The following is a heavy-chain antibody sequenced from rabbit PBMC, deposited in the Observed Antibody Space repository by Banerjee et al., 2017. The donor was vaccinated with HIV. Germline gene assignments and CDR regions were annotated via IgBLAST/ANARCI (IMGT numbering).Heavy chain of an antibody. CDR3: ARVNADNVDWIYYFNL. V-gene: IGHV1S45*01. CDR2: IYVGSGGSD. Sequence: QEQLVESGGGLVQPGGSLTLTCTASGFSFSRNYHMCWVRQAPGKGLEWIACIYVGSGGSDYYADWAKGRFTISKTSSTMVTLQMTSLTAADTATYFCARVNADNVDWIYYFNLWGPGTLVTVS. D-gene: IGHD2-1*01. CDR1: GFSFSRNYH. J-gene: IGHJ4*01.